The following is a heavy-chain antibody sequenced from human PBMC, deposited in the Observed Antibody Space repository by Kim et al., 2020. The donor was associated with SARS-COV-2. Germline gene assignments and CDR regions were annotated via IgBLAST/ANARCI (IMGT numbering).Heavy chain of an antibody. Sequence: SETLSLTYTVSGGSISSYYWSWIRQPPGKGLEWIGYIYYSGSTNYNPSLKSRVTISVDTSKNQFSLKLSSVTAADTAVYYCARTHGYGAFDIWGQGTMVT. CDR2: IYYSGST. J-gene: IGHJ3*02. CDR3: ARTHGYGAFDI. V-gene: IGHV4-59*08. D-gene: IGHD6-13*01. CDR1: GGSISSYY.